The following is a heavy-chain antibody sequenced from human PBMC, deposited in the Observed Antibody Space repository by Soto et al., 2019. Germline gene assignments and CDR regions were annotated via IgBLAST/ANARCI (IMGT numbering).Heavy chain of an antibody. D-gene: IGHD2-21*02. CDR1: GYTFTGYY. J-gene: IGHJ4*02. V-gene: IGHV1-2*04. CDR3: AREPRNCGGDCYSFDY. Sequence: ASVKVSCKASGYTFTGYYMHWVRQAPGQGLEWMGWINPNSGGTNYAQKFQGWVTMTGDTSISTAYMELSRLRSDDTAVYYCAREPRNCGGDCYSFDYWGQGTLVTVSS. CDR2: INPNSGGT.